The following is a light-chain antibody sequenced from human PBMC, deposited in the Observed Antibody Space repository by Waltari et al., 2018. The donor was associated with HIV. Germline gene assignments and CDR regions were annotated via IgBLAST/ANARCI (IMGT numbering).Light chain of an antibody. J-gene: IGLJ2*01. CDR3: CSYVGVVNSFVL. V-gene: IGLV2-23*02. CDR1: SSNL. CDR2: GVS. Sequence: QSALTQPASASGSPGQSTPISCTGTSSNLALWYQQHPGKAPKLIIYGVSKRPSGVSDRCSASKSGNTASLTISGLQAEDEADYHCCSYVGVVNSFVLFGGGTKLTVL.